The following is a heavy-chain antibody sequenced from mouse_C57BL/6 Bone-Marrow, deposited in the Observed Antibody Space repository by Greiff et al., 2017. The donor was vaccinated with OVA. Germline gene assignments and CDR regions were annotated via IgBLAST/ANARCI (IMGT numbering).Heavy chain of an antibody. J-gene: IGHJ1*03. V-gene: IGHV1-69*01. Sequence: QVQLQQPGAELVMPGASVKLSCKASGYTFTSYWMPWVKQRPGQGLEWIGEIDPSDSYTNYNQKFKGKSTLTVDKSSSTAYMQLSSLTSEDSAVYYCARSGTTVVAPYWYFDVWGTGTTVTVSS. D-gene: IGHD1-1*01. CDR2: IDPSDSYT. CDR1: GYTFTSYW. CDR3: ARSGTTVVAPYWYFDV.